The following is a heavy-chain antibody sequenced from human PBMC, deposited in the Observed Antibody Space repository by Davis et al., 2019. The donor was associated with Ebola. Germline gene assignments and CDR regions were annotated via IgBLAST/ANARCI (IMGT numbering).Heavy chain of an antibody. V-gene: IGHV6-1*01. CDR1: GDSVSGVA. CDR2: TYYSSKWYN. J-gene: IGHJ6*04. CDR3: TRGWLRGGMDV. D-gene: IGHD5-18*01. Sequence: HSQTLSLTCAISGDSVSGVAWNWIRQSPSRGLEWLGRTYYSSKWYNDYAVSLKSRITINPDTSKNQFSLQLNSVTPEDTALYYCTRGWLRGGMDVWGEGTTVTVSS.